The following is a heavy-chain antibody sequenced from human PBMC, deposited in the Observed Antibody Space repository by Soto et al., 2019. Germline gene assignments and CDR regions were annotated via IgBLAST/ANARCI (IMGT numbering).Heavy chain of an antibody. CDR3: VRGGYVHAFDY. Sequence: SETLSLTCTVSGGSISYYYWGWIRQPPGKGLEWIGSIYYSGNTHYNPSLKSRVTISVDTSMNQFSLNLDSVTAVDSAVYYCVRGGYVHAFDYWGQGALVTVS. V-gene: IGHV4-59*01. CDR2: IYYSGNT. D-gene: IGHD5-12*01. CDR1: GGSISYYY. J-gene: IGHJ4*02.